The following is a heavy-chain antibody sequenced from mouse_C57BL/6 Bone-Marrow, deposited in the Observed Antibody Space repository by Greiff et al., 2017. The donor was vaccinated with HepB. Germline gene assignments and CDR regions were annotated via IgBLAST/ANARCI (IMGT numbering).Heavy chain of an antibody. D-gene: IGHD1-1*01. CDR2: IHPSDSDT. CDR1: GYTFTSYW. Sequence: QVQLQQPGAELVKPGASVKVSCKASGYTFTSYWMHWVKQRPGQGLEWIGRIHPSDSDTNYNQKFKGKATLTVDKSSSTAYMQLSSLTSEDSAVYYCAIDFDYYGSSYGWYFDVWGTGTTVTVSS. V-gene: IGHV1-74*01. CDR3: AIDFDYYGSSYGWYFDV. J-gene: IGHJ1*03.